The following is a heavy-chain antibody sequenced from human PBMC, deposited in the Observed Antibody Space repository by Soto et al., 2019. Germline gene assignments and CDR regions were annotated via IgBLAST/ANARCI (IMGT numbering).Heavy chain of an antibody. CDR1: GFTFSSYA. CDR2: ISGSGGSS. V-gene: IGHV3-23*01. J-gene: IGHJ4*02. CDR3: AKYEFAVVVVASDY. D-gene: IGHD2-15*01. Sequence: EVQLLESGGGLVQPGGSLRLSCAASGFTFSSYAMSWVRQAPGKGLEWVSAISGSGGSSYYADSVKGRFTISRDNSKNTLYLQMNSLRAEDTAVYYCAKYEFAVVVVASDYWGQGTLVTVSS.